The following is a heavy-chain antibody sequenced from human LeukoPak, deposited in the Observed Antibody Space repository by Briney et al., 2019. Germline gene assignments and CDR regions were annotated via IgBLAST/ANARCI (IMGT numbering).Heavy chain of an antibody. D-gene: IGHD1-1*01. J-gene: IGHJ5*02. CDR3: AREGTSGTHLNWFDP. Sequence: PSETLSLTCTVSGGSISTYYWSWIRQPPGKGLEWIGHIYGSGSTNYNPSLKSRVTLSVDTSKNQFSLKLSSVTAADTAVYYCAREGTSGTHLNWFDPWGQGTLVTVSS. CDR2: IYGSGST. CDR1: GGSISTYY. V-gene: IGHV4-59*01.